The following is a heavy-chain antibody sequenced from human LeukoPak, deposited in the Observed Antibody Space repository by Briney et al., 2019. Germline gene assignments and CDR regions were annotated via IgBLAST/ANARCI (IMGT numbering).Heavy chain of an antibody. D-gene: IGHD3-10*01. CDR2: IYYSGTT. V-gene: IGHV4-39*01. J-gene: IGHJ5*02. Sequence: SETLSLTCTVSGGSISSSGYYWGWIRQPPGKGLEWIGTIYYSGTTYYNPSLKSRATISIDTSKNHFSLKLNSVTAADTAVYYCARRTGSRLPNWFDPWGQGTLVTVSS. CDR3: ARRTGSRLPNWFDP. CDR1: GGSISSSGYY.